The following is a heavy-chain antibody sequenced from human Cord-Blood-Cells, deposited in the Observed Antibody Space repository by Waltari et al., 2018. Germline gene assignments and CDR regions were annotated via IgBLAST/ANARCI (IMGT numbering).Heavy chain of an antibody. CDR2: ISRSSSYI. CDR1: GFTFSSYS. J-gene: IGHJ4*02. CDR3: AREAEQQLSMFDY. Sequence: EVQLVESGGGLVKPGGSLRLSCAASGFTFSSYSMNWVRQAPGKGLEWVSSISRSSSYIYYADSVKGRFTISRDNAKNSLYLQMNSLRAEDTAVYYCAREAEQQLSMFDYWGQGTLVTVSS. V-gene: IGHV3-21*01. D-gene: IGHD6-13*01.